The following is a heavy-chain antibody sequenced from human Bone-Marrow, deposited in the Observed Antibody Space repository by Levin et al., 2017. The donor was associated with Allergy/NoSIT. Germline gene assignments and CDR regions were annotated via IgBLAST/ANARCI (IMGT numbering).Heavy chain of an antibody. D-gene: IGHD3-22*01. J-gene: IGHJ6*02. CDR2: ICYDGSNE. V-gene: IGHV3-33*01. CDR1: GFTFTTYA. CDR3: ARDSVQVVEPAPDDNNQPSLLMDV. Sequence: PSETLSLTCATSGFTFTTYAIHWVRQAPGKGLEWVAVICYDGSNEYYADSVRGRFTISRDNSKNTLYLQMNSLRAEDTAVYYCARDSVQVVEPAPDDNNQPSLLMDVWGQGTTVIVSS.